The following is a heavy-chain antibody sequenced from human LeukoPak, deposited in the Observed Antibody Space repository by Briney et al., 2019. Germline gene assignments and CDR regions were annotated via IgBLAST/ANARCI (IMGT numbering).Heavy chain of an antibody. J-gene: IGHJ4*02. Sequence: LPGGSLRLSCAAPGFTFSSYAMSWVRQAPGKRLEWVSAISGRGGSTYYADSVKGRFTISRDNSKNTLCLQMNSLRAEDTAVYYCAKDSSSWDGTYLAWDYWGQGTLVTVSS. V-gene: IGHV3-23*01. D-gene: IGHD6-13*01. CDR3: AKDSSSWDGTYLAWDY. CDR2: ISGRGGST. CDR1: GFTFSSYA.